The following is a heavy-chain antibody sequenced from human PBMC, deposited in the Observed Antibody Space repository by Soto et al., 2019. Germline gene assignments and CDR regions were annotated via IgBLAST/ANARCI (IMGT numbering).Heavy chain of an antibody. CDR3: ARGPGYIDGWRTFDF. D-gene: IGHD6-19*01. Sequence: SETLSLLCTISADSFRGADYYWRWIRQPLGKGPEWIGYTYYNGDTKYNPALKSRVTISVDTSKNQSSLRFYSVTAADRPVYFCARGPGYIDGWRTFDFWGRGILDPVSS. CDR1: ADSFRGADYY. J-gene: IGHJ4*02. V-gene: IGHV4-61*08. CDR2: TYYNGDT.